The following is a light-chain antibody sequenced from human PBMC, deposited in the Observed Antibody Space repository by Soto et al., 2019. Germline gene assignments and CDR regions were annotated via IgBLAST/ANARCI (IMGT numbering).Light chain of an antibody. CDR1: QRVFSNY. CDR3: QQYGNSPT. Sequence: PGERATLSCRASQRVFSNYLAWYQQKPGQAPRLLIYGASYRATGIPDRFSGSGSGTDFTLTISRLEPEDFAVYYCQQYGNSPTFGQGTKVEIK. J-gene: IGKJ1*01. V-gene: IGKV3-20*01. CDR2: GAS.